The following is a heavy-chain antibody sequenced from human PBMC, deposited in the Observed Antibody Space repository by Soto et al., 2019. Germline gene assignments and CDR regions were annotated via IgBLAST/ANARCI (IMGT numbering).Heavy chain of an antibody. J-gene: IGHJ1*01. CDR3: ARVAYYYDSIGYSRLGAEYFQH. D-gene: IGHD3-22*01. CDR2: IYYSGST. V-gene: IGHV4-61*01. CDR1: GGSVSSGSYY. Sequence: SETLSLTCTVSGGSVSSGSYYWSWIRQPPGKGLEWIGYIYYSGSTNYNPSLKSRVTISVDTSKNQFSLKLSSVTAADTAVYYCARVAYYYDSIGYSRLGAEYFQHWGQGTRGTVSS.